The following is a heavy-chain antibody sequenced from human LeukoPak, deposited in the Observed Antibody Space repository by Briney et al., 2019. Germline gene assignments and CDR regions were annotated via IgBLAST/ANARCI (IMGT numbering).Heavy chain of an antibody. CDR1: GGSISSGDYY. J-gene: IGHJ4*02. CDR2: IYYSGST. D-gene: IGHD5-24*01. Sequence: SETLSLTCTVSGGSISSGDYYWSWIRQPPGKGLEWIGYIYYSGSTYYNPSLKSRVTITVDTSKNQFSLKLSSVTAADTAVYYCARPRIEMATIPFDYWGQGTLVTVSS. CDR3: ARPRIEMATIPFDY. V-gene: IGHV4-30-4*01.